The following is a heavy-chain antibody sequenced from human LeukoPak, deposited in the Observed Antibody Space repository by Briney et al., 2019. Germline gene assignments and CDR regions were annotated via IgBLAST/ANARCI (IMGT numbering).Heavy chain of an antibody. J-gene: IGHJ4*02. V-gene: IGHV3-74*01. CDR2: INSDGSGT. D-gene: IGHD6-6*01. CDR3: ARESSSSGRYFDY. Sequence: GGSLRLSCTPSGFTFTSYWMHWVRQAPGTGLVWVSRINSDGSGTNCADSVKGRFTISRDNAKNTLFLQMNSLRAEDTAVYYYARESSSSGRYFDYWGQGTLVTVSS. CDR1: GFTFTSYW.